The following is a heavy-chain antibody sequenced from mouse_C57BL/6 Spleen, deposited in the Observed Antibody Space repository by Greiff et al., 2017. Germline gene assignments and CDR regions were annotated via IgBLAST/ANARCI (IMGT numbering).Heavy chain of an antibody. CDR1: GFTFSSYA. D-gene: IGHD2-4*01. CDR3: AGGKGLMDY. V-gene: IGHV5-4*03. CDR2: LSDGGSYN. J-gene: IGHJ4*01. Sequence: EVKVVESGGGLVKPGGSLKLSCAASGFTFSSYAMSWVRQTPEKRLVWVATLSDGGSYNYYPANVKGRFTISRDHDKNNLYLQMNHLESEDTAMYCWAGGKGLMDYWGQGTSVTVSS.